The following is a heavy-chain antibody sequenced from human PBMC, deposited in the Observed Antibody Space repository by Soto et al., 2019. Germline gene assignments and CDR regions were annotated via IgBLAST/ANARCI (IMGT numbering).Heavy chain of an antibody. V-gene: IGHV3-7*05. J-gene: IGHJ5*02. CDR1: GFTFSSYW. D-gene: IGHD2-15*01. Sequence: GGSLRLSCAASGFTFSSYWLSWVRQAPGKGLEWVANIKEDGSEKYYVDSVKGRFTISRDNAEKSLYLQMNSLRAEDTAVYYCARDHPRVVGAYNWFDLWGQGTLVTVSS. CDR3: ARDHPRVVGAYNWFDL. CDR2: IKEDGSEK.